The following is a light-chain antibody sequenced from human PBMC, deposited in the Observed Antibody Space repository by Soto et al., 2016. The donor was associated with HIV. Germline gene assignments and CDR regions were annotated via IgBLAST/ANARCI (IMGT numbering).Light chain of an antibody. J-gene: IGLJ2*01. CDR1: SLRSYD. V-gene: IGLV3-19*01. CDR2: GRD. Sequence: SSELTQDPAVSVALGQTVTITCQGDSLRSYDASWFQQKPGQAPLLVIYGRDSRPSEIPNRFSGSSSSNTASLTITGAQAEDEADYYCDSRDSTNKYVIFGGGTKLTVL. CDR3: DSRDSTNKYVI.